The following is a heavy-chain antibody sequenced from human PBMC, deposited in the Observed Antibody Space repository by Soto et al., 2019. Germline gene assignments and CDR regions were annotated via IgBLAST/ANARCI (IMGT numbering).Heavy chain of an antibody. Sequence: ASVKVSCKASGYTFTSSYIHWVRQAPGQGLEWMAIINPMGGSTNYAQRFKGRVTLTMDTSASTVYMDLSSLRSEDTAVYYRSRGLFTGDYWGQGTLVTVSS. D-gene: IGHD3-22*01. CDR2: INPMGGST. J-gene: IGHJ4*02. CDR1: GYTFTSSY. CDR3: SRGLFTGDY. V-gene: IGHV1-46*03.